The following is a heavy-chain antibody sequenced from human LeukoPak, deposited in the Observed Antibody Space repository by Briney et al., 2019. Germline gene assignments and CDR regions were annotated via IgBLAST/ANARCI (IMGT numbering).Heavy chain of an antibody. Sequence: GGSLRLSCSASGFSFDDYTMHWVRQAPGKGLEWVSYISSSSSTIYYADSVKGRFTISRDNAKNSLYLQMNSLRAEDTAVYYCARGIVEFDYWGQGTLVTVSS. CDR1: GFSFDDYT. V-gene: IGHV3-48*04. CDR2: ISSSSSTI. J-gene: IGHJ4*02. CDR3: ARGIVEFDY. D-gene: IGHD1-26*01.